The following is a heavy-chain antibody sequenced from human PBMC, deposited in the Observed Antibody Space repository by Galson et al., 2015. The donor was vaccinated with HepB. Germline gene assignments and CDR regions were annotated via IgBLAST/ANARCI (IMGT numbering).Heavy chain of an antibody. CDR1: GFTFSSYR. J-gene: IGHJ6*03. CDR2: INSDGSST. D-gene: IGHD3-3*01. V-gene: IGHV3-74*01. Sequence: SLRLSCAASGFTFSSYRMHWVRQAPGKGLVWVSRINSDGSSTSYADSVKGRFTISRDNAKNTLYLQMNSLRAEDTAVYYCARGPGITKWGYYYMDVWGKGTTVTVSS. CDR3: ARGPGITKWGYYYMDV.